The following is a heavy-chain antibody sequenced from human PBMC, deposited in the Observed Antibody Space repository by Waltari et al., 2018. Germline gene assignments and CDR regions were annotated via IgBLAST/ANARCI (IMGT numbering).Heavy chain of an antibody. CDR1: GGSISSHY. Sequence: QVQLQESGPGLVKPSETLSLTCTVPGGSISSHYWSWIRQPPGKGLEWIGYIYYSGSTNYNPSLKSRVTISVDTSKNQFSLKLSSVTAADTAVYYCARSYSSGWFDYWGQGTLVTVSS. J-gene: IGHJ4*02. V-gene: IGHV4-59*11. D-gene: IGHD6-19*01. CDR2: IYYSGST. CDR3: ARSYSSGWFDY.